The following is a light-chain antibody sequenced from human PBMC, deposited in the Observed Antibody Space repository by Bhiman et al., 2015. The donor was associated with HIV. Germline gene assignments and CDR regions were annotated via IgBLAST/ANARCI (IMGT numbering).Light chain of an antibody. V-gene: IGLV3-19*01. CDR3: NSRDSSGNVV. CDR1: SLRNYY. CDR2: GKN. J-gene: IGLJ2*01. Sequence: SYELTQDPAVSVALGQTVRITCQGDSLRNYYASWYQQKPGQAPVLVIYGKNNRPSGIPDRFSGSSSGSTASLTITGSQAEDEADYYCNSRDSSGNVVFGGGTKLTVL.